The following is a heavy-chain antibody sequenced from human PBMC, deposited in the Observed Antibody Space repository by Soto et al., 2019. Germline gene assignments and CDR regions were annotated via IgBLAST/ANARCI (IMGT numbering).Heavy chain of an antibody. D-gene: IGHD3-22*01. V-gene: IGHV1-18*01. CDR1: GYTFTSYG. CDR2: ISAYNGNT. Sequence: ASVKVSCKASGYTFTSYGISWVRQAPGQGLEWMGWISAYNGNTNYAQKLQGRVTMTTDTSTSTAYMELRSLRSDDTAVYYCARGRNNYYDSSGYYGYFDYWGQGTLVTVSS. CDR3: ARGRNNYYDSSGYYGYFDY. J-gene: IGHJ4*02.